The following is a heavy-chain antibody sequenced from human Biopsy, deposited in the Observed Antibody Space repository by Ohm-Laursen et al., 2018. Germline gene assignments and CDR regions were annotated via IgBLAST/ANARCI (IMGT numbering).Heavy chain of an antibody. CDR3: ARLSTLFGVADFTDD. D-gene: IGHD3-3*01. CDR1: GDSITRSY. Sequence: SQTLSLTCTLSGDSITRSYWSRIRQPPGKGLQWIGSISNSGTTKSSPSLKSRVNISLHTSKNQLSLKLTSVTAADTAVYYCARLSTLFGVADFTDDWGQGTLVTVSS. V-gene: IGHV4-59*08. CDR2: ISNSGTT. J-gene: IGHJ4*02.